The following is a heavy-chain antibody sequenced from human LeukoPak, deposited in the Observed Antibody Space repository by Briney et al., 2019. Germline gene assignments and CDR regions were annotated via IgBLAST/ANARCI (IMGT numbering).Heavy chain of an antibody. CDR1: GFTFSSYA. J-gene: IGHJ4*02. Sequence: PGGSLRLSCAASGFTFSSYAMSWVRQAPGKGLEWVSAISGSGGSTYYAVSVKGRFTISRDNSKNTLYLQMNSLRAEDTAVYYCAKDTIKIVVVVAGYLDYWGQGTLVTVSS. CDR3: AKDTIKIVVVVAGYLDY. V-gene: IGHV3-23*01. CDR2: ISGSGGST. D-gene: IGHD2-15*01.